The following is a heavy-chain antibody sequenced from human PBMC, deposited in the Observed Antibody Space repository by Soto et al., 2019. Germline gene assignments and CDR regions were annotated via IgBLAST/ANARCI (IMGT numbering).Heavy chain of an antibody. D-gene: IGHD3-3*01. CDR2: ISGYNGNT. V-gene: IGHV1-18*01. Sequence: ASVKVSCKTSGYTFTRYGVSWVRQAPGRGLVWMGWISGYNGNTNYAQKLQGRVTMTTDTSTSTAYMELRSLRSDDTAVYYCARLKRYYDFWSGYLNWFDPWGQGTLVTVSS. J-gene: IGHJ5*02. CDR3: ARLKRYYDFWSGYLNWFDP. CDR1: GYTFTRYG.